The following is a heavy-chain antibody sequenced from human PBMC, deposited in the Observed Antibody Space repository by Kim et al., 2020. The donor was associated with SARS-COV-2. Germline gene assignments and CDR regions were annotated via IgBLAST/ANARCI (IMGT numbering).Heavy chain of an antibody. CDR1: GYTFTGYY. CDR2: INPNSGGT. V-gene: IGHV1-2*02. D-gene: IGHD2-15*01. CDR3: ARVGYCSGGSCCGWFDP. Sequence: ASVKVSCKASGYTFTGYYMHWVRQAPGQGLEWMGWINPNSGGTNYAQKFQGRVTMTRDTSISTAYMELSRLRSDDTAVYYCARVGYCSGGSCCGWFDPWGQGTLVTVSS. J-gene: IGHJ5*02.